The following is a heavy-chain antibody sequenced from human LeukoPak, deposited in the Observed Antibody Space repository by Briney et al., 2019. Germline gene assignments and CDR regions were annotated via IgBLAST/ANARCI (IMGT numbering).Heavy chain of an antibody. CDR2: ITSSGAAA. CDR3: AKDRPNYYGSNGHYYKLNGDC. V-gene: IGHV3-23*01. D-gene: IGHD3-22*01. CDR1: GFTFSSYA. Sequence: GGSLRLSCAASGFTFSSYAMSWVRQAPGKGLEWVSSITSSGAAAYYADSVKGRFTISRDNSDNTLYLQMNSLRAEDTAVYYCAKDRPNYYGSNGHYYKLNGDCWGQGTLVTVSS. J-gene: IGHJ4*02.